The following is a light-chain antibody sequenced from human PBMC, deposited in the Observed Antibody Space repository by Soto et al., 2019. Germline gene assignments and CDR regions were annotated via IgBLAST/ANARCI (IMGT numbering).Light chain of an antibody. CDR1: QSISSW. CDR3: QQYGT. V-gene: IGKV1-5*01. J-gene: IGKJ1*01. CDR2: DAS. Sequence: DTQMTQSPSTLSASVGDRVTITCRASQSISSWLAWYQQKPGKAPKLLIYDASSLESGVPSRFSGSGSGTEFTLTISSLQPDDFATYYCQQYGTFGQGTKVDI.